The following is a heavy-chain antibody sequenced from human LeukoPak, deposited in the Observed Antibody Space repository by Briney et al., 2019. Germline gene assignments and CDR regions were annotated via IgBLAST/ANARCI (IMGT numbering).Heavy chain of an antibody. CDR2: IKQDGSEK. CDR1: GFTFSSYW. CDR3: ARDPQYGSGSYYNGDYYGMDV. Sequence: GGSLRLSCAASGFTFSSYWMSWVRQALGKGLEWVANIKQDGSEKYYVDSVKGRFTISRDNAKNSLYLQMNSLRAEDTAVYYCARDPQYGSGSYYNGDYYGMDVWGQGTTVTVSS. D-gene: IGHD3-10*01. V-gene: IGHV3-7*01. J-gene: IGHJ6*02.